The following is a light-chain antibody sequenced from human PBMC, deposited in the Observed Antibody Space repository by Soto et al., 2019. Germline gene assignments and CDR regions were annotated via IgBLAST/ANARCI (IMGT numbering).Light chain of an antibody. Sequence: EIVMTQSPATLSVSPGESATLSCRASQSISGNLAWYQQKPGLSPRLLIYHTSTRATGVLARFSGSGSGTEFSLTISSLQSEDFAVYYCQRYDNWPLTFGGGTKVEIK. CDR1: QSISGN. CDR3: QRYDNWPLT. V-gene: IGKV3-15*01. CDR2: HTS. J-gene: IGKJ4*01.